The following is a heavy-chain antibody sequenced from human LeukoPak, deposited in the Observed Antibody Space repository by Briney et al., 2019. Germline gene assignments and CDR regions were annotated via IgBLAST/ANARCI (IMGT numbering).Heavy chain of an antibody. CDR2: IKQDGSEK. Sequence: GGSLRLSCAASGFTFSSYWMSWVRQAPGKGLEWVANIKQDGSEKYYVDSVKGRFTISRDNAKTSLYLQMNSLRAEDTAVYYCARGVDTAIDWFDPWGQGTLVTVSS. D-gene: IGHD5-18*01. V-gene: IGHV3-7*04. J-gene: IGHJ5*02. CDR3: ARGVDTAIDWFDP. CDR1: GFTFSSYW.